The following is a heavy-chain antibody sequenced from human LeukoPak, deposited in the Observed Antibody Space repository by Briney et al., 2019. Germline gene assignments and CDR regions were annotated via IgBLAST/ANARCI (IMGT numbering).Heavy chain of an antibody. CDR2: IRSKAYGGTT. V-gene: IGHV3-49*04. D-gene: IGHD3-10*01. J-gene: IGHJ6*02. CDR3: TRVVYYYGSGSYDYGMDV. Sequence: GALRLSCTASGFTFGDYAMSWVRQAPGKGLEWVGFIRSKAYGGTTEYAASVKGRFTISRDDSKSIAYLQMNSLKTEDTAVYYCTRVVYYYGSGSYDYGMDVWGQGTMVTVSS. CDR1: GFTFGDYA.